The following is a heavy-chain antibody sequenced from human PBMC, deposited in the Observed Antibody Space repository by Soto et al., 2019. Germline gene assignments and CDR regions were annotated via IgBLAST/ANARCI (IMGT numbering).Heavy chain of an antibody. J-gene: IGHJ5*02. CDR1: GYSFTSYW. CDR2: IYPGDSEI. D-gene: IGHD1-1*01. Sequence: GESLKISCKASGYSFTSYWIGWVRQMPGKGLEWMGIIYPGDSEIRYSPSFQGQVTLSADKSTSTAYLQWNSLKASDTAMYSCVRSGNGCWYRFDRWGQGIPATASS. V-gene: IGHV5-51*01. CDR3: VRSGNGCWYRFDR.